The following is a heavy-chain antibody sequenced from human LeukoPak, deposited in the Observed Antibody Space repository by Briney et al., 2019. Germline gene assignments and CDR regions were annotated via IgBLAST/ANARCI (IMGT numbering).Heavy chain of an antibody. D-gene: IGHD3-9*01. CDR2: ISGSGGST. CDR3: ARDRRILTGYYTDY. V-gene: IGHV3-23*01. J-gene: IGHJ4*02. Sequence: GGSLRLSCAASGFTFSSYAMSWVRQAPGKGLEWVSAISGSGGSTYYADSVKGRFTISRDNAKNSLYLQMNSLRAEDTAVYYCARDRRILTGYYTDYWGQGTLVTVSS. CDR1: GFTFSSYA.